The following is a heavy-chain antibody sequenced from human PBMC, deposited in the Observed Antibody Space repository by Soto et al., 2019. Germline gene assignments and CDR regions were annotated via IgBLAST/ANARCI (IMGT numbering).Heavy chain of an antibody. CDR1: EFTVSGHA. D-gene: IGHD2-15*01. CDR2: ITADGGT. V-gene: IGHV3-23*01. CDR3: APHVSCSGVSCQYDAFAI. J-gene: IGHJ3*02. Sequence: EVQVLESGGGLVQPGGSLRLSCEGSEFTVSGHAMTWIRQAPGKGPEWVSTITADGGTYYADSVKGRFAMSRDTSENTLYLQMNSLGAEDTAVYYCAPHVSCSGVSCQYDAFAIRGQGTMVTVSS.